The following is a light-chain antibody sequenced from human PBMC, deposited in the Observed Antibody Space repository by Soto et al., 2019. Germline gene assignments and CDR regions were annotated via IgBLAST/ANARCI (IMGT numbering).Light chain of an antibody. J-gene: IGKJ1*01. CDR3: QQYNSYWT. CDR2: KAS. Sequence: DSPMTQSHSTLSASVGDRVTITCRASQSISSRLAWYQQKPGKAPKLLIYKASSLESGVPSRFSGSGSGTEFTLTISSLQPDDFATYYCQQYNSYWTFGQGTKVDIK. V-gene: IGKV1-5*03. CDR1: QSISSR.